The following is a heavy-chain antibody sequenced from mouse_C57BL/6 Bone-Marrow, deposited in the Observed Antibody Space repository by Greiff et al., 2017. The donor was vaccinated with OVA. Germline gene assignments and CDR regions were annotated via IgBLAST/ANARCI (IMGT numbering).Heavy chain of an antibody. D-gene: IGHD1-1*01. CDR1: GYTFTSYG. V-gene: IGHV1-81*01. Sequence: VMLVESGAELARPGASVKLSCKASGYTFTSYGISWVKQRTGQGLEWIGEIYPRSGNTYYNEKFKGKATLAADKSSSTAYMALRSLTSEDSAVYFCARLTTVVVDYWGQGTTLTVSS. CDR2: IYPRSGNT. J-gene: IGHJ2*01. CDR3: ARLTTVVVDY.